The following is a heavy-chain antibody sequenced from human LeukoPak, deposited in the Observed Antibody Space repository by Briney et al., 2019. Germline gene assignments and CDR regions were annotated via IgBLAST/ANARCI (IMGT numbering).Heavy chain of an antibody. CDR1: GFTFSSYA. J-gene: IGHJ4*02. Sequence: GGSLRLSCAASGFTFSSYAMSWVRQAPGKGLEWVSAISGSGGSTYYADSVKGRFTISRDNSKNTLYLQMNSLRAEDTAVYYCAKGYCSSTSCYALYYLDYWGQGTLVTVSS. V-gene: IGHV3-23*01. CDR2: ISGSGGST. D-gene: IGHD2-2*01. CDR3: AKGYCSSTSCYALYYLDY.